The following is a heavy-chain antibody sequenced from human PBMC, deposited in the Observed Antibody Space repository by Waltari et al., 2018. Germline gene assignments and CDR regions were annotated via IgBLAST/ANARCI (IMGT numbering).Heavy chain of an antibody. CDR2: ISASGGSP. J-gene: IGHJ6*02. Sequence: EVQLLASGGGLVKPGGSLRLYCDASGFPVRDYALDGVRQAPGKWLEWVSSISASGGSPYDVDSLKGRITISRDNSRNTVFLQINSLRAEDTAIYYCAKDQRVAPTSLPNYYYGMDVWGQGTTVTVSS. CDR1: GFPVRDYA. V-gene: IGHV3-23*01. D-gene: IGHD1-1*01. CDR3: AKDQRVAPTSLPNYYYGMDV.